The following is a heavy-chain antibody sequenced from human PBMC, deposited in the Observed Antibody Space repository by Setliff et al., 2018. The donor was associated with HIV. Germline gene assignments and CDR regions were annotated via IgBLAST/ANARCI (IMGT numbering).Heavy chain of an antibody. CDR1: GSTLTELS. Sequence: ASVKVSCKVSGSTLTELSIHWVRQAPGKGLEWMGGFVPEHSETIYAQKFQGRVTMTEDTSTDTAFMELSGLTSEDTAVYYCATRGDLLGRRASTVTVYYYYLDVWGNGTTVTAP. CDR3: ATRGDLLGRRASTVTVYYYYLDV. D-gene: IGHD4-17*01. CDR2: FVPEHSET. J-gene: IGHJ6*03. V-gene: IGHV1-24*01.